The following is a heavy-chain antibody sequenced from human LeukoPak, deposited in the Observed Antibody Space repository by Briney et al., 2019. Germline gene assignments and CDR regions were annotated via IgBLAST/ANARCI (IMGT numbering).Heavy chain of an antibody. D-gene: IGHD3-10*01. CDR3: ARDPRGVGWFDP. V-gene: IGHV4-59*01. CDR1: GRSISSYY. J-gene: IGHJ5*02. CDR2: IYYSGST. Sequence: KTSETLSLTCTVSGRSISSYYWSWIRQPPGKGLEWIGYIYYSGSTNYNPSLKSRVTISVDTSKNQFSLKLSSVTAADTAVYYCARDPRGVGWFDPWGQGTLVTVSS.